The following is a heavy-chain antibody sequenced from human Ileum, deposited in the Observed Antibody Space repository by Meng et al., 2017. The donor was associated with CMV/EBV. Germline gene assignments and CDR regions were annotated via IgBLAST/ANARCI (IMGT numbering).Heavy chain of an antibody. J-gene: IGHJ5*02. D-gene: IGHD6-13*01. CDR1: GYTFTGYY. V-gene: IGHV1-2*02. CDR3: ARATEGIAAAGTWGWFDP. Sequence: ASVKVSCKASGYTFTGYYIHWVRQAPGQGLEWMGWINPKSGPTQNAQKFQGRVTMTRDTSISTVYMELSSLRSDDTAVYYCARATEGIAAAGTWGWFDPWGQGTLVT. CDR2: INPKSGPT.